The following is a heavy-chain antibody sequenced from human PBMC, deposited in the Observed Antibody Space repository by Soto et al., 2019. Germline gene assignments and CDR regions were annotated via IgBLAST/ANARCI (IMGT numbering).Heavy chain of an antibody. CDR1: GYRFTSYW. Sequence: GESLKISCRVSGYRFTSYWIGWVRQMPGKGLECMGIIYPGDSDTRYSPSFQGQVTISADKSISTAYLQWSSLKASDTGMYYCARHGSSGMDVWGKGTTVTLSS. V-gene: IGHV5-51*01. CDR3: ARHGSSGMDV. J-gene: IGHJ6*04. CDR2: IYPGDSDT. D-gene: IGHD6-19*01.